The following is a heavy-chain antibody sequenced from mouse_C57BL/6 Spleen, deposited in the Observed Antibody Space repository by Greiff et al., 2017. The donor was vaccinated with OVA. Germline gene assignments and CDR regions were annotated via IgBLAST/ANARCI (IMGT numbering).Heavy chain of an antibody. CDR2: ISDGGSYT. V-gene: IGHV5-4*01. J-gene: IGHJ2*01. CDR1: GFTFSSYA. D-gene: IGHD1-1*01. Sequence: EVQVVESGGGLVKPGGSLKLSCAASGFTFSSYAMSWVRQTPEKRLEWVATISDGGSYTYYPDNVKGRFTISRDNAKNNLYLQMSHLKSEDTAMYYCARVGTTVVEDYFDYWGQGTTLTVSS. CDR3: ARVGTTVVEDYFDY.